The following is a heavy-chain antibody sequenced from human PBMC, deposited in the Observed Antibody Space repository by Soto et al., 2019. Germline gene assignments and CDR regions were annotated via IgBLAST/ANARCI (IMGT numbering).Heavy chain of an antibody. D-gene: IGHD6-13*01. CDR3: RRSSRYSTDV. CDR2: IYSTGNT. J-gene: IGHJ6*02. V-gene: IGHV4-39*01. Sequence: SETLSLTCTVSGDSIRSSSYWGWIRQPPGKGLEWIGSIYSTGNTYYNPSLNSQVTVSVDTSKNQFSLNVISVTAADTAVYYCRRSSRYSTDVWGQGTTVT. CDR1: GDSIRSSSY.